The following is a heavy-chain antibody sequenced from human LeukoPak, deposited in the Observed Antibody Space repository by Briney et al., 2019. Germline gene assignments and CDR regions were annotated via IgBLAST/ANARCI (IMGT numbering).Heavy chain of an antibody. J-gene: IGHJ4*02. V-gene: IGHV4-59*01. CDR3: AREDSRSAHFAY. CDR1: GDSTTSNY. CDR2: SHHSGAT. Sequence: SETLSLTCSVSGDSTTSNYWSRIRQPPGKGLEWIGYSHHSGATNYNPSLNSRVTISIDTSKNQLSLRLSSVTAADTAIYYCAREDSRSAHFAYWGLGILVTVSA.